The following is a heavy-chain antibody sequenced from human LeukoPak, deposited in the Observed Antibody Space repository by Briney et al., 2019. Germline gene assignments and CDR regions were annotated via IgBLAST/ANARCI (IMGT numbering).Heavy chain of an antibody. J-gene: IGHJ4*02. CDR3: ARTFYEYYYDSSGYYLLYFDY. CDR1: GGSISSYY. CDR2: IYYSGST. Sequence: SETLSLTCTVPGGSISSYYWSWIRQPPGKGLEWIGYIYYSGSTNYNPSLKSRVTISVDTSKNQFSLKLSSVTAADTAVYYCARTFYEYYYDSSGYYLLYFDYWGQGTLVTVSS. D-gene: IGHD3-22*01. V-gene: IGHV4-59*01.